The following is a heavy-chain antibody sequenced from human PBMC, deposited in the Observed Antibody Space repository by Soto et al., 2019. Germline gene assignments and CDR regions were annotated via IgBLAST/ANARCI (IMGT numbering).Heavy chain of an antibody. Sequence: QVQLVQSGAEVKKPGSSVKVSCKASGGTFSSYAISWVRQAPGQGLEWMGGIIPIFGTANYAQKFQGRVTITADESTSTAYMERSSLRSEDTAVYYCARATNYYDSSGNWYFDRWGRCTLVTVSS. CDR3: ARATNYYDSSGNWYFDR. CDR2: IIPIFGTA. J-gene: IGHJ2*01. CDR1: GGTFSSYA. V-gene: IGHV1-69*01. D-gene: IGHD3-22*01.